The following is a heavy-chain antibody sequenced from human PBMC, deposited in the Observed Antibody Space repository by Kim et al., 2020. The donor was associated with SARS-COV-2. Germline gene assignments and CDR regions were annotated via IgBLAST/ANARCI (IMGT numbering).Heavy chain of an antibody. Sequence: ASVKVSCKASGYTFTSYDINWVRQATGQGLEWMGWMNPNSGNTGYAQKFQGRVTMTRNTSISTAYMELSSLRSEDTAVYYCARWRAGGGYYDYWGQGTLVTVSS. CDR3: ARWRAGGGYYDY. V-gene: IGHV1-8*02. J-gene: IGHJ4*02. D-gene: IGHD3-22*01. CDR2: MNPNSGNT. CDR1: GYTFTSYD.